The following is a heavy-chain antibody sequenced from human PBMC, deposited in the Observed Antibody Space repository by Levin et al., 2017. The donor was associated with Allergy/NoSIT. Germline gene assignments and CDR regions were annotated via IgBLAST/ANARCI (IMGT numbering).Heavy chain of an antibody. D-gene: IGHD3-16*01. CDR3: AREVSSNRGGKGYFDY. J-gene: IGHJ4*02. CDR1: GYTFDDYV. Sequence: SLKISCAASGYTFDDYVMHWVRQGPGKGLEWVSGIDRNSGTIGYADSVKGRFTISRDNAKNSLYLQMNSLTAEDTALYYCAREVSSNRGGKGYFDYWGQGSLVTVSP. CDR2: IDRNSGTI. V-gene: IGHV3-9*01.